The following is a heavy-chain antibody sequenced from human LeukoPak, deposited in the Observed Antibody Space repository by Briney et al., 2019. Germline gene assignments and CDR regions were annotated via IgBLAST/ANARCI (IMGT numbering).Heavy chain of an antibody. D-gene: IGHD2-21*01. CDR1: GFTFSNAW. Sequence: GGSLRLSCAASGFTFSNAWMTWVRQAPGKGLEWVGRIKSKTDGGTRDYAAPVKGRFTTSRDDSKKTLYLQMNSLKTEDTAVYYCSTSSRPILMTDYWGQGILVTVSS. CDR2: IKSKTDGGTR. CDR3: STSSRPILMTDY. V-gene: IGHV3-15*01. J-gene: IGHJ4*02.